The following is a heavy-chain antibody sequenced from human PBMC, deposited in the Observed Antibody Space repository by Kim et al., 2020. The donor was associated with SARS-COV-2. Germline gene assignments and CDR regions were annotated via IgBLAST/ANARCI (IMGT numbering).Heavy chain of an antibody. V-gene: IGHV3-43*02. CDR3: AKDRYCSGGSCSGGMDG. J-gene: IGHJ6*02. CDR1: GFTFDGYA. CDR2: ISGNGGVT. D-gene: IGHD2-15*01. Sequence: GGSLRLSCAASGFTFDGYAMHWVRQPPGKGLEWVSLISGNGGVTYYADSVKGRFTIFRDNSKNSLYLQMNSLRTEDTALYYCAKDRYCSGGSCSGGMDGWGQGTTVTVSS.